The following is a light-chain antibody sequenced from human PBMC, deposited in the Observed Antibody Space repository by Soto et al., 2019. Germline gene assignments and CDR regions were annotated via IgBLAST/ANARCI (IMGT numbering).Light chain of an antibody. J-gene: IGLJ1*01. CDR1: SSDVGNYDY. CDR3: TSYAPSRTYV. CDR2: AVS. V-gene: IGLV2-14*03. Sequence: QSALTQPASVSGSPGQSITISCTGTSSDVGNYDYVSWYQQYPGKAPRLMIYAVSRRPSGVSKRFSGSKSGNTASLTIAGLPAEDEADYYCTSYAPSRTYVFGTGTKVTVL.